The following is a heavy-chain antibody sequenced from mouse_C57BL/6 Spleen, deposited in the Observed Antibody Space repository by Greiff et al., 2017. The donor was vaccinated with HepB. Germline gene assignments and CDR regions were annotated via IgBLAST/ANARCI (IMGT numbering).Heavy chain of an antibody. J-gene: IGHJ4*01. V-gene: IGHV1-69*01. CDR2: IDPSDSYT. D-gene: IGHD1-1*01. CDR1: GYTFTSYW. Sequence: QVQLQQPGAELVMPGASVKLSCKASGYTFTSYWMHWVKQRPGQGLEWIGEIDPSDSYTNYNQKFKGKSTLTVDKSSSTTYMQLSSLTSEDSAVYYCARRDYYGSSPDDMDYWGQGTSVTVSS. CDR3: ARRDYYGSSPDDMDY.